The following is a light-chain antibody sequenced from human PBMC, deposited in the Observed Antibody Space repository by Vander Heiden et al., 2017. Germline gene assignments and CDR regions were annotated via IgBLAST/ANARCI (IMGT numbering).Light chain of an antibody. CDR3: QQSSGTPHT. V-gene: IGKV4-1*01. Sequence: DLVMPQSPDSLPGSLAQRAPINSKYRQSLLLFSTETNYCGWNPKKPGQPPKLLMCWASTLHSGAPDRFSGSGSGTDITRTISSLQAEDVAVDHRQQSSGTPHTCGGGAKVEIK. CDR1: QSLLLFSTETNY. J-gene: IGKJ4*01. CDR2: WAS.